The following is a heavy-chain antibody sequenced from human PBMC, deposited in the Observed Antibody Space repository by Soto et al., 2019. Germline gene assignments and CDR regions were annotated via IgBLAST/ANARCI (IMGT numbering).Heavy chain of an antibody. D-gene: IGHD4-4*01. Sequence: GGSLRLSCAASGFTFSSYSMNWVRQAPGKGLEWVSSISSSSSYIYYADSVKGRFTISRDNAKNSLYLQMNSLRAEDTAVYYCASSPGVLTTVKYSRGDYWGQGTLVTVSS. V-gene: IGHV3-21*01. J-gene: IGHJ4*02. CDR2: ISSSSSYI. CDR1: GFTFSSYS. CDR3: ASSPGVLTTVKYSRGDY.